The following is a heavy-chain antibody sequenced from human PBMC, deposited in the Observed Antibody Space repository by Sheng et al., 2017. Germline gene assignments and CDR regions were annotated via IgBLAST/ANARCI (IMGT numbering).Heavy chain of an antibody. CDR3: AKDGGRRETSPY. CDR2: ITNSGDRA. V-gene: IGHV3-23*04. Sequence: EVQLVEPGGGLVQPGGSLRLSCVASGFTFSTYAMSWVRQTPGKGLEWISYITNSGDRAYYADSVKGRFTISRDNSKNTLYLQMNSLRAEDTAVYYCAKDGGRRETSPYWGQGTLVTVSS. J-gene: IGHJ4*02. CDR1: GFTFSTYA. D-gene: IGHD3-16*01.